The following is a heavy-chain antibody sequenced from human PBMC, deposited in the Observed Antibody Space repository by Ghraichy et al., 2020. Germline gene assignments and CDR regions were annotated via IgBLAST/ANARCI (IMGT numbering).Heavy chain of an antibody. CDR1: GFTFSSYA. D-gene: IGHD5-12*01. J-gene: IGHJ4*02. V-gene: IGHV3-23*01. Sequence: GESLNISSAASGFTFSSYAMSWVRQAPGKGLEWVSAISGSGGSTYYADSVKGRFTISRDNSKNTLYLQMNSLRAEDTAVYYCAKSSGYDLFDYWGQGTLVTVSS. CDR2: ISGSGGST. CDR3: AKSSGYDLFDY.